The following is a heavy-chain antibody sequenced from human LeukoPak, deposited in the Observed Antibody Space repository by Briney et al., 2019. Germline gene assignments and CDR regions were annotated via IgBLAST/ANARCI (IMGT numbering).Heavy chain of an antibody. CDR1: GFTFSTYG. CDR3: ARVNPSSSWYEDFDY. Sequence: GGSLRLSCAASGFTFSTYGMHWVRQAPGKGLEWVTFMSFDGSNTYYADSVKGRFTISRDNSKNTLYLQMNSLRAEDTAVYYCARVNPSSSWYEDFDYWGQGTLVTVSS. CDR2: MSFDGSNT. J-gene: IGHJ4*02. D-gene: IGHD6-13*01. V-gene: IGHV3-30*19.